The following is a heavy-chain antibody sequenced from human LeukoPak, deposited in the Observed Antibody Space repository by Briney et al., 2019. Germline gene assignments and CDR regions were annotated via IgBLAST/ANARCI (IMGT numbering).Heavy chain of an antibody. J-gene: IGHJ4*02. CDR2: INPNSGGT. V-gene: IGHV1-2*06. D-gene: IGHD3-22*01. Sequence: ASVKVSCKASGYTFTGYYMHWVRQAPGQGLEWMGRINPNSGGTNYAQKFQGRVTMTRDTSISTAYMELSRLRSDDTAVYYCARDWGYYYDSSGYYPSDYWGQGTLVTVSP. CDR3: ARDWGYYYDSSGYYPSDY. CDR1: GYTFTGYY.